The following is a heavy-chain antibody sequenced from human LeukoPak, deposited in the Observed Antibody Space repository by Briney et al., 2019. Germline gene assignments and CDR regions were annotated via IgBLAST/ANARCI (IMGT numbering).Heavy chain of an antibody. V-gene: IGHV3-23*01. J-gene: IGHJ6*02. CDR2: ISGSGGST. CDR3: AKASSYLNCSSTSCYVYYYYGMDV. Sequence: GGSLRLSCAASGFTFSSYAMSWVRQAPGKGLEWVSAISGSGGSTYYADSVKGRFTISRDNSKNTLYLQMNSLRAEDTAVYYRAKASSYLNCSSTSCYVYYYYGMDVWGQGTTVTVSS. D-gene: IGHD2-2*01. CDR1: GFTFSSYA.